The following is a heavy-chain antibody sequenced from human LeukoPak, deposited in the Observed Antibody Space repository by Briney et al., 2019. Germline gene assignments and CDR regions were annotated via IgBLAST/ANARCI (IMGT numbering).Heavy chain of an antibody. V-gene: IGHV3-48*01. Sequence: GSLRLSCAASGFTFSSYSMNWVRQAPGKGLEWVSYISSSSSTIYYADSVKGRFTISRDNAKNSLYLQMNSLRAEDTAVYYCARGPHHDYSNYELRFYYYYMDVWGKGTTVTVSS. D-gene: IGHD4-11*01. J-gene: IGHJ6*03. CDR1: GFTFSSYS. CDR3: ARGPHHDYSNYELRFYYYYMDV. CDR2: ISSSSSTI.